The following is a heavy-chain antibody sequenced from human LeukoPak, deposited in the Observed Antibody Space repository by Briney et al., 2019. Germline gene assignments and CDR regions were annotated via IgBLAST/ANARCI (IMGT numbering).Heavy chain of an antibody. CDR2: ISAYNGNT. CDR1: GYTFTSYG. D-gene: IGHD5-24*01. Sequence: GASAKVSCKASGYTFTSYGISWVRQAPGQGLEWMGWISAYNGNTDYAQKFQGRVTMTRDMSTSTVYMELSSLRSEDTAVYYCARGTGRWLQLILRGYYFDYWGQGTLVTVSS. CDR3: ARGTGRWLQLILRGYYFDY. V-gene: IGHV1-18*01. J-gene: IGHJ4*02.